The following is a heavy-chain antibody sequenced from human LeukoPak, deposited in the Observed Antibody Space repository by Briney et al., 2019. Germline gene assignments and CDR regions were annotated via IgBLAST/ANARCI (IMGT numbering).Heavy chain of an antibody. CDR1: GFTVSSNY. Sequence: PGGSLRLSCAASGFTVSSNYMSWDRQAPGKGLEWVSVIYSGGSTYYADSVKGRFTISRDNSKNTLYLQMNSLRAEDTAVYYCARWGSGTDGFDYWGQGTLVTVSS. CDR3: ARWGSGTDGFDY. J-gene: IGHJ4*02. V-gene: IGHV3-66*01. D-gene: IGHD3-10*01. CDR2: IYSGGST.